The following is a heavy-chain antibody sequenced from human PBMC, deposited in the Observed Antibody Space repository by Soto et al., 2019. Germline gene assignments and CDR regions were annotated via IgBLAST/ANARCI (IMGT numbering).Heavy chain of an antibody. D-gene: IGHD2-21*02. CDR2: ISSSGSTI. Sequence: PGRSLRLSCAASGFTFSSYEMNWVRQAPGKGLEWVSYISSSGSTIYYADSVKGRFTISRDNAKNSLYLQMNSLRAEDTAVYYCARSYRFVVVTAIHYWYFDLWGRGTLVTVSS. J-gene: IGHJ2*01. CDR3: ARSYRFVVVTAIHYWYFDL. V-gene: IGHV3-48*03. CDR1: GFTFSSYE.